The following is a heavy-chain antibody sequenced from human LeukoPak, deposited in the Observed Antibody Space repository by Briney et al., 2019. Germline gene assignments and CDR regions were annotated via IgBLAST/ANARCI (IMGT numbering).Heavy chain of an antibody. CDR3: ARHQYYDFWSGYSNWFDP. CDR1: GGSISSYY. CDR2: IYTSGST. D-gene: IGHD3-3*01. Sequence: SETLPLTCTVSGGSISSYYWSWIRRPPGKGLEWIGYIYTSGSTNYNPSLKSRVTISVDTSKNQFSLKLSSVTAADTAVYYCARHQYYDFWSGYSNWFDPWGQGTLVTVSS. J-gene: IGHJ5*02. V-gene: IGHV4-4*09.